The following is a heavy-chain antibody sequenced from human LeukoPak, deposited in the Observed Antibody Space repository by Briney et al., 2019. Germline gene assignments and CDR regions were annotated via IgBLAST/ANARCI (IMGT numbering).Heavy chain of an antibody. CDR1: GLTFSSYA. Sequence: GRSLRLSCAASGLTFSSYAMHWVRQAPGKGLEWVAVISYDGSNKYYADSVKGRFTISRDNSKNTLYLQMNSLRAEDTAVYYCARDAGWVAGIISPYFDYWGQGTLATVSS. V-gene: IGHV3-30-3*01. CDR3: ARDAGWVAGIISPYFDY. D-gene: IGHD6-19*01. J-gene: IGHJ4*02. CDR2: ISYDGSNK.